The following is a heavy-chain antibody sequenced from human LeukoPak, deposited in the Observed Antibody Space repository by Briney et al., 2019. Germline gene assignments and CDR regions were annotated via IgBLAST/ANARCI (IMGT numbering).Heavy chain of an antibody. CDR1: GGSVSNYY. CDR3: ATTYYDILTGYYSGKYYFDY. CDR2: IYTSGST. Sequence: SETLSLTCAVYGGSVSNYYWSWIRQPAGKGLEWIGRIYTSGSTNYNPSLKSRVTISVDTSKNQFSLKLSSVTAADTAVYYCATTYYDILTGYYSGKYYFDYWGQGTLVTVSS. D-gene: IGHD3-9*01. J-gene: IGHJ4*02. V-gene: IGHV4-59*10.